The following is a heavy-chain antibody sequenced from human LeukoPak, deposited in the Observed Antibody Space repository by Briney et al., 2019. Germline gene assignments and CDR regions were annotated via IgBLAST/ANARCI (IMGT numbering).Heavy chain of an antibody. V-gene: IGHV4-34*01. CDR2: INHSGST. J-gene: IGHJ6*02. D-gene: IGHD6-13*01. CDR3: ARVAAAAGTVYYGMDV. CDR1: GGSFSGYY. Sequence: SETLSLTCAVYGGSFSGYYWSWIRQPPGKGLEWIGEINHSGSTNYNPSLKSPVTISVDTSKNQFSLKLSSVTAADTAVYYCARVAAAAGTVYYGMDVWGQGTTVTVSS.